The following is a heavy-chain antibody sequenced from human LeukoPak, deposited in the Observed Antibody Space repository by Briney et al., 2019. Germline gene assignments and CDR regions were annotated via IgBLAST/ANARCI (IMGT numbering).Heavy chain of an antibody. D-gene: IGHD6-19*01. J-gene: IGHJ4*02. CDR3: ARTTAMAGFDY. V-gene: IGHV3-21*01. CDR1: GFTLSSYT. CDR2: ISSTTSYI. Sequence: PGGSLRLSCAASGFTLSSYTMTWVRQAPGKGLEWVSSISSTTSYIYYADSVKGRFTVSRDNAKSSLYLQMNSLRAEDTAVYYCARTTAMAGFDYWGQGTLVTVSS.